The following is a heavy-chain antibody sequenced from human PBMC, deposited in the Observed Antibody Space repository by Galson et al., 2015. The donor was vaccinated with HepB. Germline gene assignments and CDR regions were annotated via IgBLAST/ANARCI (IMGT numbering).Heavy chain of an antibody. J-gene: IGHJ3*02. V-gene: IGHV2-70*11. CDR2: IDWDDDK. Sequence: PALVKPTQTLTLTCTFSGFSLSTSGMCVSWIRQPPGKALEWLARIDWDDDKYYSTSLKTRLTISKDTSKNQVVLTMTNMDPVDTATYYCARVVAGINSPARGDAFDIWGQGTMVTVSS. D-gene: IGHD2-15*01. CDR1: GFSLSTSGMC. CDR3: ARVVAGINSPARGDAFDI.